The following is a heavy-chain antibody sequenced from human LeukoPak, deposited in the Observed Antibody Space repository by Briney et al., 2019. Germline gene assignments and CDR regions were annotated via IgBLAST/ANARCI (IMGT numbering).Heavy chain of an antibody. CDR3: ARRWYYDFWSGYPFDY. V-gene: IGHV4-59*12. Sequence: SETLSLTCTVSGGSISSYYWSWIRQPPGKGLEWIGYIYYSGSTNYNPSLKSRVTISVDTSKNQFPLKLSSVTAADTAVYYCARRWYYDFWSGYPFDYWGQGTLVTVSS. CDR1: GGSISSYY. D-gene: IGHD3-3*01. J-gene: IGHJ4*02. CDR2: IYYSGST.